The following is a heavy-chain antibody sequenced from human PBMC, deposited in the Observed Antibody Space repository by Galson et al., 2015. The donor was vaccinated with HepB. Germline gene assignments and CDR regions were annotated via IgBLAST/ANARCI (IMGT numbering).Heavy chain of an antibody. CDR2: ISVYNGNT. V-gene: IGHV1-18*04. J-gene: IGHJ6*02. CDR3: ARYSSSLYSYAMDV. D-gene: IGHD6-6*01. Sequence: SVRVSCEASGYSFSNYGFIWVRQAPGQGLEWVGWISVYNGNTDYAEKVQDRFTMTTDRSTRSAYMELRSLRSDDTAVYYCARYSSSLYSYAMDVWGQGTTVTVSS. CDR1: GYSFSNYG.